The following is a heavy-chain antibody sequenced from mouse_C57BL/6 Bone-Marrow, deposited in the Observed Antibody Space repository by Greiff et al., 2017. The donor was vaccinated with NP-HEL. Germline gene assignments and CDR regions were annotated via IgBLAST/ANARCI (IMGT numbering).Heavy chain of an antibody. V-gene: IGHV1-15*01. CDR2: IDPETGGT. CDR1: GYTFTDYE. J-gene: IGHJ4*01. CDR3: TRRVYYGNYPSFMDY. Sequence: VKLQESGAELVRPGASVTLSCKASGYTFTDYEMHWVKQTPVHGLEWIGAIDPETGGTAYNQKFKGKAILTADKSSSTAYMELRSLTSEDSAVYYCTRRVYYGNYPSFMDYWGQGTSVTVSS. D-gene: IGHD2-1*01.